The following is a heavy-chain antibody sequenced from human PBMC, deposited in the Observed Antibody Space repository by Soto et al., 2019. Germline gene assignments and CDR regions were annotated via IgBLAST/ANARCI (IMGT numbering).Heavy chain of an antibody. Sequence: PSETLSLTCAVSSGSISSSNWWSWVRQPPGKGLEWIGEIYQSGSTNYNPSLKSRVTISVDKSKNQLSLKLSSVTAADMAVYYCARDSIAARGWFDPWGQGTLVTVSS. V-gene: IGHV4-4*02. CDR2: IYQSGST. D-gene: IGHD6-6*01. CDR1: SGSISSSNW. CDR3: ARDSIAARGWFDP. J-gene: IGHJ5*02.